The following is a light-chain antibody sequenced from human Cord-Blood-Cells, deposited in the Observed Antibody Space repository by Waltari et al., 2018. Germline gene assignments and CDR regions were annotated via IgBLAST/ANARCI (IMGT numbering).Light chain of an antibody. CDR3: AAWDDSLNGPV. V-gene: IGLV1-36*01. CDR2: YDD. Sequence: QSVLTQPPSVSEAPRQRVTISCSGSSSNIGNNAVTWYQQLPGKAPKLLIYYDDLLPSGVSDRFSGSKSGTTASLAISGLQSEDEGDYYCAAWDDSLNGPVFGGGTKLTVL. J-gene: IGLJ3*02. CDR1: SSNIGNNA.